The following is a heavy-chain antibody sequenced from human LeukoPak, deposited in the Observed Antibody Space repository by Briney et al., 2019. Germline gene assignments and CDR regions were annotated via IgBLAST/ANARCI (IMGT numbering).Heavy chain of an antibody. CDR3: ARRWNYGRNYYIDV. Sequence: SETLSLTCAVYGGSFSNYYWNCIRQTPGKGLEWLGEINDRGRANYNPSLMSRVTVSVDKSKHQFSLRLTSVTATDTAIYYCARRWNYGRNYYIDVWGKGATVSVSS. J-gene: IGHJ6*03. D-gene: IGHD1-7*01. CDR1: GGSFSNYY. CDR2: INDRGRA. V-gene: IGHV4-34*01.